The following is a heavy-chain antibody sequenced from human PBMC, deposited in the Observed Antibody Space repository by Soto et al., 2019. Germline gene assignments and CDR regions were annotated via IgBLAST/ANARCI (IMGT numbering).Heavy chain of an antibody. D-gene: IGHD2-15*01. CDR2: INHSGST. CDR1: GYSISSGYY. V-gene: IGHV4-38-2*02. CDR3: ARARDCSGGSCYSYYYYGMDV. J-gene: IGHJ6*02. Sequence: PSETLSLTCSVSGYSISSGYYWGWIRQAPGKGLEWIGEINHSGSTNYNPSLKSRVTISVDTSKNQFSLKLSSVTAADTAVYYCARARDCSGGSCYSYYYYGMDVWGQGTTVTVSS.